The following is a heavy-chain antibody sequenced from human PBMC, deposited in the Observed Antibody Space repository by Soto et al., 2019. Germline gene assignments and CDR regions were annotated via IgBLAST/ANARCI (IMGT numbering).Heavy chain of an antibody. CDR1: GCAFTTYW. D-gene: IGHD3-16*01. Sequence: EAQLVESGGGLVQPGGYLRLSCAASGCAFTTYWMGWVRQAPGRGLECLANIAQDGSQTYYVDSVKGRFTISRDNAKNSLYLQMNSLRAVDTAVYYCATMRWGSPDDYWGLGTLVTVSS. CDR3: ATMRWGSPDDY. J-gene: IGHJ4*02. V-gene: IGHV3-7*01. CDR2: IAQDGSQT.